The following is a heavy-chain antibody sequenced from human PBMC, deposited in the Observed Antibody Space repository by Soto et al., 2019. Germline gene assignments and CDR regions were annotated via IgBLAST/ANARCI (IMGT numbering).Heavy chain of an antibody. V-gene: IGHV3-74*01. J-gene: IGHJ4*02. CDR1: GFTFGNYW. CDR2: MNSDGSST. Sequence: PGGSLRLSCAASGFTFGNYWMHWVRQAPGKGLEWVSRMNSDGSSTNYADSVKGRFTVSRDNAKNTLYLQMNSLRAEDTAVYYCATAEVDYWGPGTLVTVSS. CDR3: ATAEVDY.